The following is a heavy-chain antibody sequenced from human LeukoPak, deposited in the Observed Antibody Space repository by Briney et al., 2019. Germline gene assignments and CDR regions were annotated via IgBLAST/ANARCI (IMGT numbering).Heavy chain of an antibody. J-gene: IGHJ3*02. CDR1: GFTFDDYG. D-gene: IGHD2-2*02. Sequence: GGSLRLSCAASGFTFDDYGMSWVRHGPGKGLDWVSAINWNGDSTVYADFMRGRFTISRDNAKNSLYLQMNSLRAEDTALYYCARCSRSSTDCYSEFDIWGQGTMVTVSS. V-gene: IGHV3-20*04. CDR3: ARCSRSSTDCYSEFDI. CDR2: INWNGDST.